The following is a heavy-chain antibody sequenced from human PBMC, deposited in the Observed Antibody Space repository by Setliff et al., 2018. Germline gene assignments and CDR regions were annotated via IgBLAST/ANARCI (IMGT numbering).Heavy chain of an antibody. CDR3: ARELRSPYWHLDS. J-gene: IGHJ5*01. CDR1: GGTFSSSG. CDR2: FIPILGAT. D-gene: IGHD3-16*01. V-gene: IGHV1-69*13. Sequence: SVKVSCKSSGGTFSSSGITWVRQAPGQGLQWLGRFIPILGATNYAQNFQGRVAITADESTGTGYMELRSLRSDDTAVYYCARELRSPYWHLDSWGQGTQVTVSS.